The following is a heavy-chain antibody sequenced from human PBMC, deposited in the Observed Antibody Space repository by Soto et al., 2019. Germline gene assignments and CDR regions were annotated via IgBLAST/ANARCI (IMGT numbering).Heavy chain of an antibody. J-gene: IGHJ5*02. D-gene: IGHD2-21*01. V-gene: IGHV4-59*01. CDR3: ARRAVVAVTGSLDNWLDP. CDR2: VYSSGST. Sequence: SETLSLTCTVSGDSITSYNWNWLRQPPGKALEWIGYVYSSGSTNYNPSLKSRVTISVDTSRNQFSLKANSVTAADTAMYYCARRAVVAVTGSLDNWLDPWGQGILVT. CDR1: GDSITSYN.